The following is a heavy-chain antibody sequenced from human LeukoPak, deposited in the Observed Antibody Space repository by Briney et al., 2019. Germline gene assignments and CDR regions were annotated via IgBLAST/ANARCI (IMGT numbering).Heavy chain of an antibody. CDR3: ARDFSSSGSYRDAFDI. J-gene: IGHJ3*02. CDR2: IYYSGST. Sequence: PSQTLSLTCTVSGGSISSGDYYWSWIRQPPGKGLEWIGYIYYSGSTYYNPSLKSRVTISVDTSKNQFSLKLSSVTAADTAVYYCARDFSSSGSYRDAFDIWGQGTMVTVSS. CDR1: GGSISSGDYY. D-gene: IGHD1-26*01. V-gene: IGHV4-30-4*01.